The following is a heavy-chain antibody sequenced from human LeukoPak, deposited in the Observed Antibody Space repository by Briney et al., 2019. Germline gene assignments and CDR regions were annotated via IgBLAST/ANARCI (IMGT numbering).Heavy chain of an antibody. CDR1: GFTVSSNS. CDR2: IYSDNT. V-gene: IGHV3-53*01. J-gene: IGHJ4*02. CDR3: ARRGGAYSRPYDY. D-gene: IGHD4/OR15-4a*01. Sequence: GGSLRLSCTVSGFTVSSNSMSWVRQAPGKGLEWVSFIYSDNTHYSDSVKGRFTISRDNSKNTLYLQMNSLRAEDTAVYYSARRGGAYSRPYDYWGQGTLVTVSS.